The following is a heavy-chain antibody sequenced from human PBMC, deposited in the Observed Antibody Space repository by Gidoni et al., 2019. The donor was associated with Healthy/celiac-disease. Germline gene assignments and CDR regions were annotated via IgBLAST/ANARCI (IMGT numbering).Heavy chain of an antibody. D-gene: IGHD3-3*01. J-gene: IGHJ6*02. CDR1: GFTLGSYS. V-gene: IGHV3-48*01. CDR2: ISSSSSTI. CDR3: ATATDFWSGFGSNYYYYGMDV. Sequence: EVQLVESGGGLVQPGGSLRLSCAASGFTLGSYSMNWVRQAPGKGLEWVSYISSSSSTIYYADSVKGRFTISRDNAKNSLYLQMNSLRAEDTAVYYCATATDFWSGFGSNYYYYGMDVWGQGTTVTVSS.